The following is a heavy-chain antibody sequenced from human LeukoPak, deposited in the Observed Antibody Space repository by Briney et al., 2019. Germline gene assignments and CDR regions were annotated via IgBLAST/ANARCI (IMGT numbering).Heavy chain of an antibody. CDR3: ARATRVITIFDI. J-gene: IGHJ4*02. CDR1: GGSITRYY. Sequence: SETLSLTCTVSGGSITRYYWSWIRQSAGKGLEWIGRIYITGSTTYNPSLKSRVTMSADSSKNQLSLKLTSVTAADTGVYYCARATRVITIFDIWGQGILVTVSS. V-gene: IGHV4-4*07. CDR2: IYITGST. D-gene: IGHD3-22*01.